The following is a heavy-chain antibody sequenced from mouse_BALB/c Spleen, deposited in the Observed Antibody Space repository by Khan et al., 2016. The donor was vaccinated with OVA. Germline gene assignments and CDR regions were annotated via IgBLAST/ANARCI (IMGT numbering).Heavy chain of an antibody. Sequence: EVQLQESGPGLVKPSQSLSLTCTVTGYSITSEFAWNWIRQFPGNKLEWMGYISYSGNTRYNQSLKSLISITRDTSRNQFFLQLNSVTTEDTATYYCARKDYYDYDPFPYWGQGTLVTVSA. CDR1: GYSITSEFA. V-gene: IGHV3-2*02. J-gene: IGHJ3*01. CDR2: ISYSGNT. CDR3: ARKDYYDYDPFPY. D-gene: IGHD2-4*01.